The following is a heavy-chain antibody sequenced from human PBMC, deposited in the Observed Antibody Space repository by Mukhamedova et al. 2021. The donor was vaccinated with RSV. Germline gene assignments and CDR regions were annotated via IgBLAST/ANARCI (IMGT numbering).Heavy chain of an antibody. D-gene: IGHD6-19*01. CDR3: ARGSYSSGWYNFDY. Sequence: VRQAPGQGLEWMGRINPNSGGTNYAQKFQGRVTMTRDTSISTAYMELSRLRSDDTAVYYCARGSYSSGWYNFDYWGQGTLVNVS. CDR2: INPNSGGT. J-gene: IGHJ4*02. V-gene: IGHV1-2*06.